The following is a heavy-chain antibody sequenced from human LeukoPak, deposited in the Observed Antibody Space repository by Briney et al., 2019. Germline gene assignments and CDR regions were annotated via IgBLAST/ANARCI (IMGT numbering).Heavy chain of an antibody. D-gene: IGHD6-19*01. Sequence: ASVKVSCRASVYSSTSYGISWVRQAPGQGLEWMAWISTYNGNTHYAQNLQGRVTVTTDTSTGTAYMELRSLRSDDTAVYYCVREGSGRPFDYWGQGTLVTVSS. CDR1: VYSSTSYG. J-gene: IGHJ4*02. CDR2: ISTYNGNT. CDR3: VREGSGRPFDY. V-gene: IGHV1-18*04.